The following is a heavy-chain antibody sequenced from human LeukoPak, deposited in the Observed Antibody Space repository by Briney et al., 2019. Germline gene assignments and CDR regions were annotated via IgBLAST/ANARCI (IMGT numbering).Heavy chain of an antibody. Sequence: ASVKVSCKASGYAFTSYAISWVRQAPGQGLEWMGGIIPIFGTANYAQKFQGRVTITADESTSTAYMELSSLRSEDTAVYYCARDHGVFAGVIFYYYYGMDVWGQGTTVTVSS. J-gene: IGHJ6*02. CDR1: GYAFTSYA. CDR3: ARDHGVFAGVIFYYYYGMDV. D-gene: IGHD3-16*02. CDR2: IIPIFGTA. V-gene: IGHV1-69*13.